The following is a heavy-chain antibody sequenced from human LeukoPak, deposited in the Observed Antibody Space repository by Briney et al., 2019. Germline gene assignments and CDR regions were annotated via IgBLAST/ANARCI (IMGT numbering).Heavy chain of an antibody. CDR2: ISSRGSYI. CDR1: GFTFSNYN. J-gene: IGHJ4*02. CDR3: ANRGYYDSSGYFDY. D-gene: IGHD3-22*01. Sequence: GGSLRLSCAASGFTFSNYNINWVRQAPGKGLEWVSSISSRGSYIYYADSVKGRFAISADNAMNSLYLQMNSLRAEDTAVYYCANRGYYDSSGYFDYWGQGTLVTVSS. V-gene: IGHV3-21*01.